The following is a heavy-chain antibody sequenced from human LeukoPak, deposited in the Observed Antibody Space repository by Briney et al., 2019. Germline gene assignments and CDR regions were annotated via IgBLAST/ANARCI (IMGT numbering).Heavy chain of an antibody. CDR3: ARLLAGCPGGRCRAHFDY. V-gene: IGHV4-59*01. CDR1: GDSISRFY. Sequence: SETLSLTCTVSGDSISRFYWSWIRQSPGKGLEWIGHIYYGGSAYSNPSLRSRVTISLNTSKNQLSLSLTSVAAADTAVYYCARLLAGCPGGRCRAHFDYWGQGTLVTVSS. CDR2: IYYGGSA. J-gene: IGHJ4*02. D-gene: IGHD2-15*01.